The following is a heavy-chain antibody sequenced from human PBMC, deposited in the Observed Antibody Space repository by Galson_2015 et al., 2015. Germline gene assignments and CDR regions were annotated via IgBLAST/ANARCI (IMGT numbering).Heavy chain of an antibody. CDR2: TYYRSKWYN. J-gene: IGHJ4*02. CDR1: GDSVSSNSAA. D-gene: IGHD3-10*01. Sequence: CAISGDSVSSNSAAWNWIRQSPSRGLEWLGRTYYRSKWYNDYAVSVKSRITINPDTSKNQFSLQLNSVTPEDTAVNYCARDLTGFRENKIDYWGQGTLVTVSS. V-gene: IGHV6-1*01. CDR3: ARDLTGFRENKIDY.